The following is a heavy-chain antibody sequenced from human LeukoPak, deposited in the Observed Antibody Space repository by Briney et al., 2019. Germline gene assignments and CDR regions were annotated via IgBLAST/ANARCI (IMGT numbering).Heavy chain of an antibody. V-gene: IGHV3-30*04. CDR3: TTTGYVRGYFDL. D-gene: IGHD5-12*01. Sequence: GGSLRLSCAASGFTFSSYAMHWVRQAPGKGLEWVAVISYDGSNKYYADSVKGRFTISRDNSKNTLYLQMNSLKTEDTAVYYCTTTGYVRGYFDLWGRGTLVTVSS. J-gene: IGHJ2*01. CDR2: ISYDGSNK. CDR1: GFTFSSYA.